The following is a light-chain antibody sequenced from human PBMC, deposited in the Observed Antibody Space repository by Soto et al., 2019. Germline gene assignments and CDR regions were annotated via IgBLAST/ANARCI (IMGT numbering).Light chain of an antibody. V-gene: IGLV2-14*01. Sequence: QSVLIQPASVSGSPGQSITISCTGTSSDVGGYNYVSWFQQRPGTAPKLMIYDVISRPSGVSNRFSGSKSGNTASLTISGLQAEDEADYYCSSYTSSRTVVFGGGTKLTVL. J-gene: IGLJ2*01. CDR1: SSDVGGYNY. CDR3: SSYTSSRTVV. CDR2: DVI.